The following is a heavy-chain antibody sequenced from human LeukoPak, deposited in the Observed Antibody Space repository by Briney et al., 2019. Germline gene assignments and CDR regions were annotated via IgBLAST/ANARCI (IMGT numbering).Heavy chain of an antibody. D-gene: IGHD2-2*02. CDR1: GGSIRSSSYY. Sequence: PSETLSLTCTVSGGSIRSSSYYWGWIRQPPGKGLEWIGSIYYTGSTYYNPSLKSRVTISVDTSKKQFSLKLSSVTAADTAVYYCARDMSSIPPDAFDIWGQGTMVTVSS. CDR2: IYYTGST. V-gene: IGHV4-39*07. J-gene: IGHJ3*02. CDR3: ARDMSSIPPDAFDI.